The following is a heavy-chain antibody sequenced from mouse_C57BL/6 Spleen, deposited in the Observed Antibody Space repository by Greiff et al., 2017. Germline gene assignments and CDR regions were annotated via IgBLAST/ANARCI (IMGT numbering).Heavy chain of an antibody. CDR1: GYTFTDHT. D-gene: IGHD3-2*02. CDR3: ARSGSSGYVRVRYAMDY. V-gene: IGHV1-78*01. CDR2: IYPRDGST. J-gene: IGHJ4*01. Sequence: QVQLQQSDAELVKPGASVKISCKVSGYTFTDHTIHWMKQRPEQGLEWIGYIYPRDGSTKYNEKFKGKATLTADKSSSTAYMQLTSLTSEDSAVYCCARSGSSGYVRVRYAMDYWGQGTSVTVSS.